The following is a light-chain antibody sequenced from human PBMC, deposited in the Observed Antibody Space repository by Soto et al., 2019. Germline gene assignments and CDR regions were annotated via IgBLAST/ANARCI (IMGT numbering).Light chain of an antibody. V-gene: IGLV2-11*01. J-gene: IGLJ2*01. CDR1: SSDVGAYRY. CDR2: DVS. Sequence: QSALTQPRSVSGSPGQSVTISCTGTSSDVGAYRYVSWHQQHPGQAPKLMIYDVSKRPSGVPNRFSGSKSGNTASLTISGRQAEDEADYYCCSYAGSYTLSFGGGTKVTVL. CDR3: CSYAGSYTLS.